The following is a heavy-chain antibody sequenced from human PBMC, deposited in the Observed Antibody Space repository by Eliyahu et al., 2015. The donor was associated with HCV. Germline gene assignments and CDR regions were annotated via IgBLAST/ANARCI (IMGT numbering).Heavy chain of an antibody. Sequence: EVQLLESGGGLVQPGGSLRLSCAASGFXFSSXAMXWVRQAPGKGLEWVSGISGSGDSTYYADSVKGRFTISRDSSKNTLYLQMNSLRAEDTAVYYCAKDRTLTQYSYGYYNDYWGQGTLVTVSS. V-gene: IGHV3-23*01. D-gene: IGHD3-9*01. CDR3: AKDRTLTQYSYGYYNDY. J-gene: IGHJ4*02. CDR2: ISGSGDST. CDR1: GFXFSSXA.